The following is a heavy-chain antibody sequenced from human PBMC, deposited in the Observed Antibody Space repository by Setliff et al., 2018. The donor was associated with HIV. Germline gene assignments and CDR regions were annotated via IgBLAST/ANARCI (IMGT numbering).Heavy chain of an antibody. CDR2: ISSSDNTM. CDR3: ARDTPNIGIDH. J-gene: IGHJ4*02. V-gene: IGHV3-11*04. Sequence: GSLRLSCAASGFTFSDFSMSWIRQAPGKGLEWISYISSSDNTMYYADSVKGRFTISRDNAKNSLFLQLNSLRAEDAAVYYCARDTPNIGIDHWGQGILVTVSS. D-gene: IGHD1-26*01. CDR1: GFTFSDFS.